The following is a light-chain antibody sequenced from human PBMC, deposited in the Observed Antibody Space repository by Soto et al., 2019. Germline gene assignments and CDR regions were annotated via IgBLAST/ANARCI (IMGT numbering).Light chain of an antibody. V-gene: IGKV3-11*01. Sequence: EIVLTESPDTLSFSPGERATLTCRASQSVTNYIAWYQQRPGQAPRLLIYDASNRATGVPARFSGSGSGTDFTLTISDLEPADFGLYYCQQRLNWPPGFGQGTKVDIK. CDR3: QQRLNWPPG. CDR2: DAS. J-gene: IGKJ1*01. CDR1: QSVTNY.